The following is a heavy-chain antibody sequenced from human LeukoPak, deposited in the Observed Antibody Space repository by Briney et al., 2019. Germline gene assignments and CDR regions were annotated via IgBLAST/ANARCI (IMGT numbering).Heavy chain of an antibody. CDR3: ATGGYCSGGSCRWFDP. V-gene: IGHV3-48*03. CDR1: GFTFSSYE. CDR2: ISSSGSTI. Sequence: GGSLRLFCAASGFTFSSYEMNWVRQAPGKGLEWVSYISSSGSTIYYADSVKGRFTISRDNAKNSLYLQMNSLRAEDTAVYYWATGGYCSGGSCRWFDPWGQGTLVTVSS. J-gene: IGHJ5*02. D-gene: IGHD2-15*01.